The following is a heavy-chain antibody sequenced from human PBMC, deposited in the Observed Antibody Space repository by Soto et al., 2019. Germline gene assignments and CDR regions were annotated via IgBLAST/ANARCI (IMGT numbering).Heavy chain of an antibody. CDR1: GYTFANYA. V-gene: IGHV1-3*01. D-gene: IGHD3-10*01. CDR2: IYADNGNT. CDR3: ARFSGDGSGNNFDY. Sequence: ASVKVSCKTSGYTFANYAIHWVRQAPGQRLEWMGRIYADNGNTRYPQKFQGRVTIIRDTSASTSYMELSSLTSEDTAVYYCARFSGDGSGNNFDYWGQGTLVTVSS. J-gene: IGHJ4*02.